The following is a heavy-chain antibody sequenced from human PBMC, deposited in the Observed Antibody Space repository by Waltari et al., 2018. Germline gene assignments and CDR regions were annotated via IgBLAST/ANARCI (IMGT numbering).Heavy chain of an antibody. Sequence: EVQLVESGGGLVQPGGSLRLSCAAAGFSFSSFWMRWVRQAPGKGMEWVGNIKPDGSGTFYVDSVKGRFTISRDNAENSLYLQMNSLTAEDTAVYYCVRDQTRYGDYWGQGTLVTVSS. CDR2: IKPDGSGT. J-gene: IGHJ4*02. V-gene: IGHV3-7*03. CDR3: VRDQTRYGDY. D-gene: IGHD5-18*01. CDR1: GFSFSSFW.